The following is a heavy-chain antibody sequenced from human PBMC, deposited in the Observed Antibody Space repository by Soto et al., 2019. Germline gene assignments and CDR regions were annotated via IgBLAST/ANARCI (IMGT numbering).Heavy chain of an antibody. CDR1: GVSISSTSYN. D-gene: IGHD3-10*01. Sequence: SETLSLTCNVSGVSISSTSYNWGWIRQPPGKGLEWIGTLDYSGTAHYNPSLKSRINISADTSKNQFSLKLSSVTAADTAIYYCALHTFYFGHSPQYNNWFDPWGQGTLVTVSS. J-gene: IGHJ5*02. CDR3: ALHTFYFGHSPQYNNWFDP. CDR2: LDYSGTA. V-gene: IGHV4-39*07.